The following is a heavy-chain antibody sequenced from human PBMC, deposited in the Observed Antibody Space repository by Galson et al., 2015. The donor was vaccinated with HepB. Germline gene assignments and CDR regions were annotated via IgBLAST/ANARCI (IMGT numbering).Heavy chain of an antibody. CDR2: IYYSGST. V-gene: IGHV4-39*01. J-gene: IGHJ5*02. CDR3: ARSNRDFWFDP. Sequence: SETLSLTCTVSGGSISSSSYYWGWIRQPPGKGLEWIGSIYYSGSTYYNPSLKSRVTISVDTSKNQFSLKLSSVTAADTTVYYCARSNRDFWFDPWGQGTLVTVSS. D-gene: IGHD1-14*01. CDR1: GGSISSSSYY.